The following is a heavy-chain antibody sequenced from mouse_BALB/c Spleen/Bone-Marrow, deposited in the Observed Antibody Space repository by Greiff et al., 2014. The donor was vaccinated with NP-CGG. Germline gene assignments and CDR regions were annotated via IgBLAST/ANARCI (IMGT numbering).Heavy chain of an antibody. Sequence: VQLQQSGPGLVKPSQSLSLTCTVTGYSITSDYAWNWIRQFPGNKLEWMGYISYSGSTSYNPSLRSRISITRDTSKNQFFLQLNPVTTEDTATYYCARGGARATGWFAYWGQGTLVTVSA. V-gene: IGHV3-2*02. D-gene: IGHD3-1*01. CDR2: ISYSGST. J-gene: IGHJ3*01. CDR3: ARGGARATGWFAY. CDR1: GYSITSDYA.